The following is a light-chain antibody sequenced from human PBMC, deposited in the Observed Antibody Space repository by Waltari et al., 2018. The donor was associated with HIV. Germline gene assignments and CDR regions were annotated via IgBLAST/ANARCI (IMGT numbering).Light chain of an antibody. CDR2: AVN. CDR3: SSYADTNNVL. Sequence: QSALTQPPSASGSPGQSVTLSCTGTSSDVGGFDYVSWYQQHPAKAPNLLIYAVNRRPSGFPDRFSGSKSGNTASLTVSGLQTEDEADYYCSSYADTNNVLFGGGTKLTVL. J-gene: IGLJ3*02. CDR1: SSDVGGFDY. V-gene: IGLV2-8*01.